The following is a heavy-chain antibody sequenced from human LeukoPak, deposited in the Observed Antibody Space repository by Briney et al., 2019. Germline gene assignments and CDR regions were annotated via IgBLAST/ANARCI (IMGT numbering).Heavy chain of an antibody. V-gene: IGHV1-46*01. Sequence: ASVKVSCKASGYVFTSYYIHWMRQAPGQGLEWMGKINPSGGRTNYAQKFQDRVTLTSDTSTSTAYMELSSLRSEDTAVYYCARGEYSSSSFDYWGQGTLVTVSS. D-gene: IGHD6-6*01. CDR2: INPSGGRT. CDR1: GYVFTSYY. CDR3: ARGEYSSSSFDY. J-gene: IGHJ4*02.